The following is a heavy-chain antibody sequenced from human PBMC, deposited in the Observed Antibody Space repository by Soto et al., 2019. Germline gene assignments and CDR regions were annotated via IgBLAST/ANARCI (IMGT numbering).Heavy chain of an antibody. CDR1: GFTFRSSR. CDR3: VRDIR. V-gene: IGHV3-74*01. J-gene: IGHJ4*02. Sequence: EVQLVESGGGLVQPGGSLRLSCAASGFTFRSSRMYWVRQTPGKGPVWVSCINGDGSVIYYADSVKGRFTISRDNARDTLYLQMNSLTTEDSAVYYCVRDIRWGQGTLVSVSS. CDR2: INGDGSVI.